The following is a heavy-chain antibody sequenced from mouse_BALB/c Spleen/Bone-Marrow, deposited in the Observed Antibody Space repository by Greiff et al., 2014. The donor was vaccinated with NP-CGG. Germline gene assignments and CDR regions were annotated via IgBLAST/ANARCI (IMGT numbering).Heavy chain of an antibody. Sequence: LQESGAELVKPGASVKLSCTASGFNIKDTYMHWVKQRPEQGLEWIGRIDPANGNTKYDPKFQGKATITADTSSNTPYLQLSSLTSEDTAVYYCARSYYAMDYWGQGTSVTVSS. CDR1: GFNIKDTY. CDR3: ARSYYAMDY. V-gene: IGHV14-3*02. J-gene: IGHJ4*01. CDR2: IDPANGNT. D-gene: IGHD1-1*01.